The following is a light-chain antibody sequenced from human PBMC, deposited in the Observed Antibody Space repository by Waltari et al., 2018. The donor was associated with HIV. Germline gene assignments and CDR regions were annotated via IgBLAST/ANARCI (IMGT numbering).Light chain of an antibody. CDR2: WSS. CDR1: QSLFYTSDNKNF. Sequence: DVVMTQSPDSLAVSLGERATPNCKSNQSLFYTSDNKNFLAWYQQKAGQRPRLLIYWSSTRASGVPDRFSGSGSETDFTLTITSLQAEDVAIYFCQQYFSVPYTFGQGTKLEIK. CDR3: QQYFSVPYT. V-gene: IGKV4-1*01. J-gene: IGKJ2*01.